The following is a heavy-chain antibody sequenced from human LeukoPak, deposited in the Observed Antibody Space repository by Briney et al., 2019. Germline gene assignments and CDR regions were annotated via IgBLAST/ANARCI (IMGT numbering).Heavy chain of an antibody. CDR3: ARQKDSGYVDY. V-gene: IGHV5-51*01. Sequence: GESLKISCKGSGYTFSTYWIGWVRQMPGKGLEWMGIIYPADSDTRYSPSFQGQVTISADKSISTAYLQWSSLKASDTAMYYCARQKDSGYVDYWGQGTLVTVSS. CDR1: GYTFSTYW. J-gene: IGHJ4*02. CDR2: IYPADSDT. D-gene: IGHD1-26*01.